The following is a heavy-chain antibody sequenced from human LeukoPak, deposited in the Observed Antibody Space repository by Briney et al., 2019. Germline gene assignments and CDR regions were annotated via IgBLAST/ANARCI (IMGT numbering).Heavy chain of an antibody. CDR3: ARDQIMTTGNWFDP. J-gene: IGHJ5*02. CDR1: GGSISSGGYY. D-gene: IGHD4-17*01. CDR2: IYYSGST. Sequence: TPSQTLSLTCTVSGGSISSGGYYWSWIRQHPGKGLKWIGYIYYSGSTYYNPSLKSRVTISVDTSKNQFSLKLSSVTAADTAVYYCARDQIMTTGNWFDPWGQGTLVTVSS. V-gene: IGHV4-31*03.